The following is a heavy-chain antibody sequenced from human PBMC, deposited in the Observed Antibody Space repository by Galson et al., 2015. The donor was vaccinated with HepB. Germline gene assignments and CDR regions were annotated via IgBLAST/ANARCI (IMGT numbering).Heavy chain of an antibody. V-gene: IGHV3-30*18. CDR3: AKSRYCTSTGCYMGKLFYHYYGMDV. D-gene: IGHD2-2*02. J-gene: IGHJ6*02. CDR1: GFTFSGHG. Sequence: SLRLSCAASGFTFSGHGMHWVRQAPGKGLEWVALISYDGSNKYYADSVKGRFTISRDNSKNTLYLQLNSLRAEDTAVYHCAKSRYCTSTGCYMGKLFYHYYGMDVGGQGTTVTVSS. CDR2: ISYDGSNK.